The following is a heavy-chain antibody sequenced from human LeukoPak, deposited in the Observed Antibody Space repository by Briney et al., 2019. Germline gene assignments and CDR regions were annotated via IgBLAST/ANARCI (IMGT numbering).Heavy chain of an antibody. V-gene: IGHV4-39*07. D-gene: IGHD5-18*01. CDR3: ARAPSGYSYGYRHWFDP. CDR2: IYYSGST. CDR1: GGSISSSSYY. Sequence: PSETLSLTCTVSGGSISSSSYYWGWIRQPPGKGLEWIGSIYYSGSTYYNPSLKSRVTISVDTSKNQFSLKLSSVTAADTAVYYCARAPSGYSYGYRHWFDPWGQGTLVTVSS. J-gene: IGHJ5*02.